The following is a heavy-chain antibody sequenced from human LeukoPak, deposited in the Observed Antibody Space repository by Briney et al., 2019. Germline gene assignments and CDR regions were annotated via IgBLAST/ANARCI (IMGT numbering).Heavy chain of an antibody. Sequence: PSETLSLTGTVSGGSISSYYWSWIRQPPGKGLEWIGYIYYSGSTNYNPSLKSRVTISVDTSKNQFSLKLSSVTAADTAVYYCARLSLDSSSEFYFYGMDVWGQGTTVTVSS. CDR2: IYYSGST. CDR1: GGSISSYY. D-gene: IGHD6-6*01. V-gene: IGHV4-59*08. CDR3: ARLSLDSSSEFYFYGMDV. J-gene: IGHJ6*02.